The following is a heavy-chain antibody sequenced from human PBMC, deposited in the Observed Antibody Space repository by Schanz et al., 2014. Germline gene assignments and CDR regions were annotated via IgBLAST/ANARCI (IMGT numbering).Heavy chain of an antibody. CDR2: ISDSGDTA. Sequence: EVQLVESGGGLVKPGGSLRLSCAASGFTFGDYAMSWVRQAPGKGLEWVSLISDSGDTAYYADSVKGRFTISRDNSKNTLYLQMDSLRAEDTAVYFCAKKVPAYNPFDSWGQGTLVNVSS. D-gene: IGHD1-1*01. CDR1: GFTFGDYA. J-gene: IGHJ4*02. V-gene: IGHV3-23*04. CDR3: AKKVPAYNPFDS.